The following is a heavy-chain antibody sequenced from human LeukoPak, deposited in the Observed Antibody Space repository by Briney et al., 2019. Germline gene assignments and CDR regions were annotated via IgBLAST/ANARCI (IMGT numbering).Heavy chain of an antibody. D-gene: IGHD5-12*01. CDR3: ARVGRQYSGYDYFDY. V-gene: IGHV4-38-2*02. CDR2: IYHSGST. Sequence: PSETLSLTCTVSGYSISSGYYWGWIRQPPGEGLEWIGSIYHSGSTYYNPSLKSRVIILVYTSNNQFSLKLSSVTAADTAVYYCARVGRQYSGYDYFDYWGQGTLVTVSS. J-gene: IGHJ4*02. CDR1: GYSISSGYY.